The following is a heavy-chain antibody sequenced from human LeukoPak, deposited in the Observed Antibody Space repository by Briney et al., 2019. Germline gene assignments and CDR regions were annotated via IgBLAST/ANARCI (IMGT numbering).Heavy chain of an antibody. CDR3: AREADLSVAAVGGGSWFDP. Sequence: ETLSLTCTVSGGSISNYYWNWIRQPPGKGLEWIGYIYYTGSTNYNPSLKSRVTMSVDTSKNQFSLNLKSVTPEDTAVYYCAREADLSVAAVGGGSWFDPWGQGTLVTVSS. J-gene: IGHJ5*02. V-gene: IGHV4-59*01. CDR1: GGSISNYY. CDR2: IYYTGST. D-gene: IGHD6-13*01.